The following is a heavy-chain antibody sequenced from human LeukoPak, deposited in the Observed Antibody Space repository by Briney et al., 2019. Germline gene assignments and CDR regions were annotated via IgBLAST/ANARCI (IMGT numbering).Heavy chain of an antibody. V-gene: IGHV3-30*18. CDR1: GFTSSSYG. CDR2: ISYDGSNK. Sequence: GRSLRLSCAASGFTSSSYGMHWVRQAPGKGLEWVAVISYDGSNKYYADSVKGRFTISRDNSKNTLYLQMNSLRAEDTAVYYCANRGKYCSSTSCLGSAQVDYWGQGTLVTVSS. D-gene: IGHD2-2*01. J-gene: IGHJ4*02. CDR3: ANRGKYCSSTSCLGSAQVDY.